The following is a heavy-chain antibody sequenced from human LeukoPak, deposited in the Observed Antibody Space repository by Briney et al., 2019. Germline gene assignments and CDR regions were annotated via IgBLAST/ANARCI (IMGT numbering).Heavy chain of an antibody. CDR3: ARGDSRKNAFDI. CDR1: GGSISTYY. Sequence: PSETLSLTCTVSGGSISTYYWSWIRLPPGKGLEWIAYIYFTGRTQYNPSLKNRVTISVDTSKNQFSLRLSSVTPAGTAVYYCARGDSRKNAFDIWGQGTMVTVSS. D-gene: IGHD6-13*01. CDR2: IYFTGRT. V-gene: IGHV4-59*01. J-gene: IGHJ3*02.